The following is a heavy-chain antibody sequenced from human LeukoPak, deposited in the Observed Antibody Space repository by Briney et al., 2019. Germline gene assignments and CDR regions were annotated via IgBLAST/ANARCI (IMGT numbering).Heavy chain of an antibody. J-gene: IGHJ4*02. Sequence: SETLSLTCTVSGGSISSGDYYWSWIRQPPGKGLEWIAYISHSGGTYYNPSLKSRATISLDTSRNQFSLKLSSVTAADTAVYYCARGLNQYRSLGYWGQGTLVTVSS. D-gene: IGHD5-12*01. V-gene: IGHV4-30-4*01. CDR3: ARGLNQYRSLGY. CDR2: ISHSGGT. CDR1: GGSISSGDYY.